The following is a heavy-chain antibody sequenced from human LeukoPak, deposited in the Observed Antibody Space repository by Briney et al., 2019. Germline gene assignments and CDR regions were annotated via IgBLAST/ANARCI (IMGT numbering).Heavy chain of an antibody. CDR1: GFTFSSYA. Sequence: PGGSLRLSCAASGFTFSSYAMSWVRQAPGKGLEWVSAISGSGGSTYYAHSVKGRFTISRDNSKNTLYLQMNSLRAEDTAVYYCARDYYDSSGYAHDYWGQGTLVTVSS. CDR2: ISGSGGST. D-gene: IGHD3-22*01. CDR3: ARDYYDSSGYAHDY. V-gene: IGHV3-23*01. J-gene: IGHJ4*02.